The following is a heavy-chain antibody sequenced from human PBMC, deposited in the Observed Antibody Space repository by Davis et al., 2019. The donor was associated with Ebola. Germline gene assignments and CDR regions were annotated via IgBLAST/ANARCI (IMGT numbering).Heavy chain of an antibody. D-gene: IGHD2-21*01. Sequence: ASAKVSCKASGGTFSSYATSWVRQAPGQGLEWMGWISAYNGNTNYAQKLQGRVTMTTDTSTSTAYMELRSLRSDDTAVYYCARRRDYDAFDIWGQGTMVTVSS. CDR3: ARRRDYDAFDI. J-gene: IGHJ3*02. CDR2: ISAYNGNT. V-gene: IGHV1-18*01. CDR1: GGTFSSYA.